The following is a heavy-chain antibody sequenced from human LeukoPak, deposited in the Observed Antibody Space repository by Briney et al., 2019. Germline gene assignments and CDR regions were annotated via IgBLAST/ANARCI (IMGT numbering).Heavy chain of an antibody. CDR3: ARTLNYCSSTSCTWDPVGY. CDR2: IIPIFGTG. D-gene: IGHD2-2*01. Sequence: GASVKVSCKSSAGTFSIYAISWVRQPPGQGLEWMGGIIPIFGTGNNEQKLQGRITITAEESTSTAYMEMSSLRSDDTAVYDCARTLNYCSSTSCTWDPVGYWGQGTLVTVSS. V-gene: IGHV1-69*13. CDR1: AGTFSIYA. J-gene: IGHJ4*02.